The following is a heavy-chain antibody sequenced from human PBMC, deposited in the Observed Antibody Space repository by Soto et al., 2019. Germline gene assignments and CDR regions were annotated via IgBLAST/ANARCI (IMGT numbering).Heavy chain of an antibody. D-gene: IGHD3-22*01. V-gene: IGHV4-39*01. J-gene: IGHJ4*02. CDR1: GGSITSSKHY. CDR3: ASQHYYDSSGYYVVY. CDR2: IHYSGST. Sequence: SETLSLTCTVSGGSITSSKHYWSWIRQHPGKGLEWIGNIHYSGSTYYDSSLQSRVTISIDTSKNQFSLKLSSVTATDTAVYYCASQHYYDSSGYYVVYWGQGTLVTVSS.